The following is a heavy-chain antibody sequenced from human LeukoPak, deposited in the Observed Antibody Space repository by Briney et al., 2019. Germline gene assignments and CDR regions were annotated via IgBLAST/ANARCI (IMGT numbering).Heavy chain of an antibody. CDR2: INPNSGGT. J-gene: IGHJ3*02. Sequence: ASVKVSCKASGYTFTGYYMHWVRQAPGQGLEWMGWINPNSGGTNYAQKFQGWVTMTRDTSISTAYMEPSRLRSDDTAVYYCARARSSHYYDSSGYYGDAFDIWGQGTMVTVSS. D-gene: IGHD3-22*01. CDR3: ARARSSHYYDSSGYYGDAFDI. V-gene: IGHV1-2*04. CDR1: GYTFTGYY.